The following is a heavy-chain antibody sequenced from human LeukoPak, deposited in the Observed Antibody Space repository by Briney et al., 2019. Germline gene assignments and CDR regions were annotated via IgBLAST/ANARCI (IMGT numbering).Heavy chain of an antibody. CDR2: IYYSGST. CDR3: ASGRYCSGGSCYYFDY. Sequence: SETLSLTCTVSGGSSSSSYYWGWIRQPPGKGLEWIGSIYYSGSTYYNPSLKSRVTISVDTSKNQFSLKLSSVTAADTAVYYCASGRYCSGGSCYYFDYWGQGTLVTVSS. D-gene: IGHD2-15*01. J-gene: IGHJ4*02. CDR1: GGSSSSSYY. V-gene: IGHV4-39*01.